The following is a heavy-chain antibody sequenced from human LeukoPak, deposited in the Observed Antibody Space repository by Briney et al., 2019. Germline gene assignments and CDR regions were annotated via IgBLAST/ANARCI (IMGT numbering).Heavy chain of an antibody. CDR2: IKQDGSEK. Sequence: GGSLRLSCSASGCTFSSYWMSWVRQAPGKGLEWVANIKQDGSEKYYVDSVQGRFTTSRDNAKNTLYLQMNSLRAEDTAVYYCARDLGIDYYYYMDVWGKGTTVTVSS. V-gene: IGHV3-7*01. CDR3: ARDLGIDYYYYMDV. CDR1: GCTFSSYW. J-gene: IGHJ6*03.